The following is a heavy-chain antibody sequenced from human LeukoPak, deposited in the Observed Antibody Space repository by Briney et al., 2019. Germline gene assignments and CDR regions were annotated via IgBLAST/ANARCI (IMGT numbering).Heavy chain of an antibody. CDR2: IAGSGYST. Sequence: PGGSLRLSCTASGFTFSNYDMTWVRQAPGKGLEWVSSIAGSGYSTNYADSVKGRFTISRDYSKSTLYLQMNSLRDDDTAIYYCARGGAYGSGSYLADWGQGILVTVSS. CDR3: ARGGAYGSGSYLAD. J-gene: IGHJ4*02. V-gene: IGHV3-23*01. D-gene: IGHD3-10*01. CDR1: GFTFSNYD.